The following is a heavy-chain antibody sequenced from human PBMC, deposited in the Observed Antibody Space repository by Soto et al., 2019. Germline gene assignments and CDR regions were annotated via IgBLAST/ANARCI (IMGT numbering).Heavy chain of an antibody. CDR2: INAGNGNT. Sequence: ASVKVSCKASGYTFTSYAMHWVRQAPGQRLEWMGWINAGNGNTKYSQKFQGRVTITRDTSASTAYMELSSLRSEDTAVYYCARDRYDFWSGFLPVVYCGMDVWGQGTTVTVSS. CDR3: ARDRYDFWSGFLPVVYCGMDV. D-gene: IGHD3-3*01. J-gene: IGHJ6*02. V-gene: IGHV1-3*01. CDR1: GYTFTSYA.